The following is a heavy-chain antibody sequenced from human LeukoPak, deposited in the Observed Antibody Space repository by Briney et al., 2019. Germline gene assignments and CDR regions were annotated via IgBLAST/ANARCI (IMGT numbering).Heavy chain of an antibody. Sequence: SVNVSCKASGGTFSSYAISWVRQAPGQGLEWLGGISPIFGTANYAQKFHGRVTITADESTSTAYMELSSLRSEDTAVYYCARVPGNHDILTGYDIWGQGTMVTVSS. D-gene: IGHD3-9*01. CDR3: ARVPGNHDILTGYDI. CDR1: GGTFSSYA. V-gene: IGHV1-69*01. CDR2: ISPIFGTA. J-gene: IGHJ3*02.